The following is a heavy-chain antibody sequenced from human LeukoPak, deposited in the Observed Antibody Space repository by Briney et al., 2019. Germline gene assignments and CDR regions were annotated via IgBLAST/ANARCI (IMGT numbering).Heavy chain of an antibody. J-gene: IGHJ4*02. CDR2: IKNKIDGGTT. Sequence: GGSLRLSCVASGVTLSNYAMSWARQTPGKGLEWVGRIKNKIDGGTTDYAAPVKGRFTISRDDSKNTLYLQMNSLKTEDTAVYYCTSESWGSTYWGQGALVTVSS. CDR1: GVTLSNYA. D-gene: IGHD7-27*01. CDR3: TSESWGSTY. V-gene: IGHV3-15*01.